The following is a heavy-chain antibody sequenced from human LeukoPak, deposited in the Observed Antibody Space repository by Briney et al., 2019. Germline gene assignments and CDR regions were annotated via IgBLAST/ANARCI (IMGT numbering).Heavy chain of an antibody. CDR3: AKDTGSPADAITMEDNAFDI. J-gene: IGHJ3*02. V-gene: IGHV3-9*01. CDR1: GFIFDDHG. D-gene: IGHD3-3*01. Sequence: GGSLRLSGAASGFIFDDHGMHWVRQAPGKGLEWVSGISWSSGIIGYADSVKGRFTISRDNAKNSRDLQMESLRAEDTAVYYCAKDTGSPADAITMEDNAFDIWGQGTMVTVSS. CDR2: ISWSSGII.